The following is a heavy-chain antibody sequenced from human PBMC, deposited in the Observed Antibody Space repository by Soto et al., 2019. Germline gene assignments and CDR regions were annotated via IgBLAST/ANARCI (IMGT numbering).Heavy chain of an antibody. J-gene: IGHJ4*02. V-gene: IGHV1-69*02. D-gene: IGHD5-18*01. CDR3: ARLVDTADFDY. CDR2: IIPILGIA. CDR1: GGTFSSYT. Sequence: QVQLVQSGAEVKKAGSSVKVSCKASGGTFSSYTISWVRQAPGQGLEWMGRIIPILGIANYAQKFQGRVTITADKSTSTAYMELSSLRSEDTAVYYCARLVDTADFDYWGQGTLVTVSS.